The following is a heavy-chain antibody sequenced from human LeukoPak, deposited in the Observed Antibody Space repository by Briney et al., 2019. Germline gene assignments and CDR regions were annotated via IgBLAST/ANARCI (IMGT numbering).Heavy chain of an antibody. Sequence: ASVKVSCKASGYTFTGYYMHWVRQAPGQGLEWMGWINPNSGGTNYAQKFQGRVTMTRNTSISTAYMELSSLRSEDTAVYYCARGLRSGYPYYYYYYGMDVWGQGTTVTVSS. CDR3: ARGLRSGYPYYYYYYGMDV. CDR2: INPNSGGT. CDR1: GYTFTGYY. J-gene: IGHJ6*02. V-gene: IGHV1-2*02. D-gene: IGHD3-3*01.